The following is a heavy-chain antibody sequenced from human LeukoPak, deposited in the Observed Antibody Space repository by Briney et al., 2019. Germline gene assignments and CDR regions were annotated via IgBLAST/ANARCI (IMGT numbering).Heavy chain of an antibody. V-gene: IGHV1-2*02. CDR1: GYTFTGYY. CDR2: INPNSGGT. J-gene: IGHJ4*02. Sequence: GASVKVSCKASGYTFTGYYMHWVRQAPGQVLEWMGWINPNSGGTNYAQKFQGRVTMTRDTSISTAYMELSRLRSDDTAVYYCARFGRITMVRGAWYYFDYWGQGTLVTVSS. CDR3: ARFGRITMVRGAWYYFDY. D-gene: IGHD3-10*01.